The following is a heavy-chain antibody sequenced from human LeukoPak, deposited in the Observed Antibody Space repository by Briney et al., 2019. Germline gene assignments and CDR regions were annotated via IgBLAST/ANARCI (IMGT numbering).Heavy chain of an antibody. D-gene: IGHD6-13*01. Sequence: ASVKVSCKASGYTFTGYYMHWVRQAPGQGLEWMGWINPNSGGTNYAQKFQGRVTMTRDTSISTAYMELSRLRSDDTAVYYCARAPAAAGTLDPWGQGTLVTVSS. J-gene: IGHJ5*02. CDR1: GYTFTGYY. CDR3: ARAPAAAGTLDP. CDR2: INPNSGGT. V-gene: IGHV1-2*02.